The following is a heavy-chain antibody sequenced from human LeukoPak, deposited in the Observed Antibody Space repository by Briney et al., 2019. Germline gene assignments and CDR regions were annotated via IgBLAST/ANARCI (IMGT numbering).Heavy chain of an antibody. CDR1: GGSFSGYY. Sequence: SETLSLTCAVYGGSFSGYYWGWIRQPPGKGLEWTGSIYHSGSTYYNPSLKSRVTISVDTSKNQFSLKLSSVTAADTAVYYCARDGLSYSSGWSGNWFDPWGQGTLVTVSS. J-gene: IGHJ5*02. CDR3: ARDGLSYSSGWSGNWFDP. V-gene: IGHV4-38-2*02. D-gene: IGHD6-19*01. CDR2: IYHSGST.